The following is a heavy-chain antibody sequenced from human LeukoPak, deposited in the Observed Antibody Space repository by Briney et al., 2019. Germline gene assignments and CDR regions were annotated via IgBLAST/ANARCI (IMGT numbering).Heavy chain of an antibody. CDR1: RFTFSSYW. J-gene: IGHJ4*02. Sequence: PGGSLRLSCAASRFTFSSYWMHWVRQAPGKGLVWVARINTDGSTTGYTDSVKGRFAISRDNAKNTLYLQMNSLRVEDTAVYYCAHFGSDWPNDCWGQGTLVTVSS. CDR3: AHFGSDWPNDC. CDR2: INTDGSTT. V-gene: IGHV3-74*01. D-gene: IGHD6-19*01.